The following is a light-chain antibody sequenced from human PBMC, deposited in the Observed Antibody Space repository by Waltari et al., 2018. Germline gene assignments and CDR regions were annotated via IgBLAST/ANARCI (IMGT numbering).Light chain of an antibody. Sequence: SYELTDSISVSVALGQAAKIACWGDKLGSKSVHWYHQKPGQHPILVIYRDIRRPSGIPERFPGSNSGNTATLTISRAQVVDEADYFCQVWASGTYIFAGGTKLTVL. J-gene: IGLJ1*01. CDR2: RDI. V-gene: IGLV3-9*02. CDR3: QVWASGTYI. CDR1: KLGSKS.